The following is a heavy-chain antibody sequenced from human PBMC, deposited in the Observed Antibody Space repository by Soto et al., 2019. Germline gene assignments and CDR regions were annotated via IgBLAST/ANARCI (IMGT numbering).Heavy chain of an antibody. CDR2: INSDGTST. Sequence: RRIIQATGKGLVWVSRINSDGTSTTYADSVKGRFTISRDNAKNTLYLQMNSLRAEDTVLYYCARDIIRYSVYVSDYWGHGTLVTVSS. J-gene: IGHJ4*01. D-gene: IGHD5-12*01. CDR3: ARDIIRYSVYVSDY. V-gene: IGHV3-74*01.